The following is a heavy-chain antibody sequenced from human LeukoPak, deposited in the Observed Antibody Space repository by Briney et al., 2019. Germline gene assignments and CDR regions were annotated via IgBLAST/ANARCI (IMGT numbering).Heavy chain of an antibody. CDR3: ARGNGYPAEYFQD. V-gene: IGHV3-48*03. Sequence: GGSLRLSCAASGFTFSDYEMNWVRQAPGKGLEWVSYISSSGNTIFYADSVKGRFTISRDDAENSLYLQMNSLRVEDTAVYYCARGNGYPAEYFQDWGQGTLVTVSS. D-gene: IGHD3-22*01. J-gene: IGHJ1*01. CDR2: ISSSGNTI. CDR1: GFTFSDYE.